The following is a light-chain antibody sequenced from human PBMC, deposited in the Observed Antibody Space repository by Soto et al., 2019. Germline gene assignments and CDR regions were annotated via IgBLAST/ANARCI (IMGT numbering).Light chain of an antibody. V-gene: IGLV1-44*01. CDR3: AAWDDSLSGWV. Sequence: QSVLTQPPSASGTPGQRVSISCSGSSTNIGRNSISWYQNLPGTAPKLLIYTNNQRPSGVPARFSGSKSGTSASLAISGLPSEDEADYYCAAWDDSLSGWVFGGGTKRTVL. CDR2: TNN. J-gene: IGLJ3*02. CDR1: STNIGRNS.